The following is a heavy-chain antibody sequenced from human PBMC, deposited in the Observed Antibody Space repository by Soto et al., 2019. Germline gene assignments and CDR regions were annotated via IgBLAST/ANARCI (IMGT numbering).Heavy chain of an antibody. V-gene: IGHV3-23*01. D-gene: IGHD6-19*01. CDR1: GFTFSSYA. Sequence: GGSLRLSCAASGFTFSSYAMSWVRQAPGKGLEWVSAISGSGVSTYYADSVKGRFTISRDNSKNTLYLQMNSLRAEDTAVYYCAKDLRIAVAVARDAFDIWGQGTMVTVSS. CDR3: AKDLRIAVAVARDAFDI. J-gene: IGHJ3*02. CDR2: ISGSGVST.